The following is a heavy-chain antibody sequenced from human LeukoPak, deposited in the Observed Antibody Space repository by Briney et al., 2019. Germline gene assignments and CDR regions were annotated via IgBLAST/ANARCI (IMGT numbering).Heavy chain of an antibody. J-gene: IGHJ4*02. CDR2: IWFDGGKI. CDR3: ARDFTNIRGGGYFDN. D-gene: IGHD2-15*01. CDR1: GFPFSSYV. V-gene: IGHV3-33*01. Sequence: PGGSLRLSCAASGFPFSSYVMHWLRQAPGKGLEWVAVIWFDGGKIYYADSVKGRFTISRDNSMNTLYLQMNSLRAEDTAVYHCARDFTNIRGGGYFDNWGQGTLVTVSS.